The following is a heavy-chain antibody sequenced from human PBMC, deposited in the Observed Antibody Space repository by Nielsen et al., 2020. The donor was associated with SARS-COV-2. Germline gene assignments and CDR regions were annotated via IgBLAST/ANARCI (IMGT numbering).Heavy chain of an antibody. CDR1: GYTFTSYD. CDR2: ISAYNGNT. D-gene: IGHD6-19*01. Sequence: ASVKVSCKASGYTFTSYDINWVRQAPGQGLEWMGWISAYNGNTNYAQKLQGRVTMTTDTSTDTAYMELSSLRSEDTAVYYCATEFAAIAVAGTLFYWGQGTLVTVSS. CDR3: ATEFAAIAVAGTLFY. V-gene: IGHV1-18*01. J-gene: IGHJ4*02.